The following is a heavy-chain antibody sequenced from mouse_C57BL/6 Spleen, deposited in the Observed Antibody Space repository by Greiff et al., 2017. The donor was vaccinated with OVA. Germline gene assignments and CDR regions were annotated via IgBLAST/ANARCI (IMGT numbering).Heavy chain of an antibody. V-gene: IGHV1-18*01. CDR3: AKRYYDDDSAWFAY. Sequence: EVQLQQSGPELVKPGASVKIPCKASGYTFTDYNMDWVKQSPGKSLEWIGDINPNNGGTIYNQKFKGKATLTVDKSSSTAYMELRSLTSEDTAVYYCAKRYYDDDSAWFAYWGQGTLVTVSA. CDR1: GYTFTDYN. D-gene: IGHD2-4*01. J-gene: IGHJ3*01. CDR2: INPNNGGT.